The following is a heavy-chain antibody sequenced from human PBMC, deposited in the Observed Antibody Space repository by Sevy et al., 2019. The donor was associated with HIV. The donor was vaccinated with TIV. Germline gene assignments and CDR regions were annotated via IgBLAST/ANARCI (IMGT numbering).Heavy chain of an antibody. CDR2: IKDDGSEE. CDR1: GFTFSSYW. D-gene: IGHD6-25*01. Sequence: GGSLRLSCVASGFTFSSYWMSWVRQAPGMGLEWVANIKDDGSEEYYVDSVKGRFTISRDNAKKSLYLQMSSLRAEDTAVYYCARDPAAWDIWSHGTLVTVSS. V-gene: IGHV3-7*01. J-gene: IGHJ3*02. CDR3: ARDPAAWDI.